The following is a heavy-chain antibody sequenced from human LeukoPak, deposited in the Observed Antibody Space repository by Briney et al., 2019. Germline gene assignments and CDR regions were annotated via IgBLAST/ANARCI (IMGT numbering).Heavy chain of an antibody. CDR1: GFTFSSYE. D-gene: IGHD3-9*01. J-gene: IGHJ4*02. Sequence: GGSLRLSCAASGFTFSSYEMNWVRQAPGKGLEWVSYISSGSTIYYADSVKGRFTISRDNAKNSLYLQMNSLRAEDTAVYYCAKGPIFRFDYWGQGTLVTVSS. V-gene: IGHV3-48*03. CDR2: ISSGSTI. CDR3: AKGPIFRFDY.